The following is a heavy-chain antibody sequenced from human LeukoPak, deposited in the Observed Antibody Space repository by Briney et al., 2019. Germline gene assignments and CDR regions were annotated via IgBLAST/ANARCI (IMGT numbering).Heavy chain of an antibody. J-gene: IGHJ4*02. V-gene: IGHV3-23*01. Sequence: GGSLRLSCEASGFTFSSYAMSRVRRAPGKGLDWVSAISDSGSSTYDADSVKGRFTISRDNSKNTLYLQMHSLRAEDTAVYYCAKQLGYCSDGSCYFESWGQGTLVTVSS. CDR2: ISDSGSST. D-gene: IGHD2-15*01. CDR3: AKQLGYCSDGSCYFES. CDR1: GFTFSSYA.